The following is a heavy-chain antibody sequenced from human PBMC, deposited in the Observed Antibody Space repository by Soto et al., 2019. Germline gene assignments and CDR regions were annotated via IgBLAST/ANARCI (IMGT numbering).Heavy chain of an antibody. D-gene: IGHD3-22*01. J-gene: IGHJ5*02. V-gene: IGHV1-69*13. CDR3: ASDLYYYDSSGPLGNWFDP. CDR1: GGTFSSYA. Sequence: EASVKVSCKASGGTFSSYAISWVRQAPGQGLEWMGGIIPIFGTANYAQKFQGRVTITADESTSTTYMELSSLRSEDTAVYYCASDLYYYDSSGPLGNWFDPWGQGTLVTVSS. CDR2: IIPIFGTA.